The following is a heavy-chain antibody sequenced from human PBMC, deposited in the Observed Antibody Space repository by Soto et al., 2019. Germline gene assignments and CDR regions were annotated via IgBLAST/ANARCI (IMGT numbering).Heavy chain of an antibody. CDR2: IIPIFGTA. D-gene: IGHD3-22*01. Sequence: SVKVSCKASGGTFSSYAISWVRQAPGQGLEWMGGIIPIFGTANYAQKFQGRVTITADESTSTAYMELSSLRSEDTAVYYCASPYYSDSSGRATITTYYFDYWGQGTLVTVSS. CDR1: GGTFSSYA. V-gene: IGHV1-69*13. CDR3: ASPYYSDSSGRATITTYYFDY. J-gene: IGHJ4*02.